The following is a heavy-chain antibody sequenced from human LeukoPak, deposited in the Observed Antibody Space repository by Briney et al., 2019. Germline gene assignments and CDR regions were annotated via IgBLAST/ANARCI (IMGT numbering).Heavy chain of an antibody. D-gene: IGHD6-6*01. CDR2: IYYSGST. V-gene: IGHV4-31*03. J-gene: IGHJ5*02. CDR1: GGSISSGGYY. Sequence: PSQTLSLTCTVSGGSISSGGYYWSWIRQHPGKGLEWIGYIYYSGSTYYNPSLKSRVTMSVDTSKNQFSLKLSSVTAADTAVYYCAREPPKIPRIAAPWFDPWGQGTLVTVSS. CDR3: AREPPKIPRIAAPWFDP.